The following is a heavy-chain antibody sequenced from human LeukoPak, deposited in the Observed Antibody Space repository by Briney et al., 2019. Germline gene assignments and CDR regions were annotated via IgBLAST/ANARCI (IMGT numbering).Heavy chain of an antibody. CDR2: MNPNSGNT. Sequence: ASVKVSCKASGYTFTGYYMHWVRQATGQGLEWMGWMNPNSGNTGYAQKFQGRVTITRNTSISTAYMELSSLRSEDTAVYYCATLVYGRGRYFDWLVYWGQGTLVTVSS. D-gene: IGHD3-9*01. J-gene: IGHJ4*02. CDR3: ATLVYGRGRYFDWLVY. CDR1: GYTFTGYY. V-gene: IGHV1-8*03.